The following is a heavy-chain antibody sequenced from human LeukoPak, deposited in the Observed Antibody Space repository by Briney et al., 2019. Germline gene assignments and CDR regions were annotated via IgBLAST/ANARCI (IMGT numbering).Heavy chain of an antibody. CDR3: ARDLVVVSAGDWFDP. J-gene: IGHJ5*02. CDR2: IKQDGSEK. V-gene: IGHV3-7*01. D-gene: IGHD2-2*01. Sequence: PGGSLRLSCAASGFTLTNYWMAWVRQAPGRGLEWVANIKQDGSEKYYVGSVKGRFTISRDNAKNSLYPQMNSLRVEDTAVYYCARDLVVVSAGDWFDPWGQGTLVTVSA. CDR1: GFTLTNYW.